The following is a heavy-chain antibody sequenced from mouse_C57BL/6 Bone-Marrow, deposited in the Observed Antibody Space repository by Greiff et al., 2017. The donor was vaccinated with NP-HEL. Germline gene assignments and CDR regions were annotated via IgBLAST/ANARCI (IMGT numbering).Heavy chain of an antibody. CDR1: GFTFTDYY. V-gene: IGHV7-3*01. CDR2: IRNKANGYTT. J-gene: IGHJ4*01. CDR3: ARSEGDYAMDY. Sequence: EVKLVESGGGLVQPGGSLSLSCAASGFTFTDYYMSWVRQPPGKALEWLGFIRNKANGYTTEYSASVKGRFTISRDNSQSILYLQMNALRAEDSATYYCARSEGDYAMDYWGQGTSVTVSS.